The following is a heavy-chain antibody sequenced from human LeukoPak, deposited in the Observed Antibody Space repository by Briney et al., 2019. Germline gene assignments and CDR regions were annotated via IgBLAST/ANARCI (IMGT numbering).Heavy chain of an antibody. CDR3: ARSPGYDTAMVFFDY. D-gene: IGHD5-18*01. CDR2: IHYSGST. J-gene: IGHJ4*02. V-gene: IGHV4-39*02. Sequence: SETLSLTCTVSGGSISSHNYYWRWLRQAPGKGLEWIGSIHYSGSTYYNTSLKSRVTISVDTSKNHSFLKLSSVTAADTAVYYCARSPGYDTAMVFFDYWGQGTLVTVSS. CDR1: GGSISSHNYY.